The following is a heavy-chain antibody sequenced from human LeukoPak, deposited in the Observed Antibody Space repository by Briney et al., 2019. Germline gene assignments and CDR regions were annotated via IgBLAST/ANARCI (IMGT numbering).Heavy chain of an antibody. J-gene: IGHJ4*02. CDR1: GYSFTSYW. V-gene: IGHV5-10-1*01. Sequence: HGESLKISCWGSGYSFTSYWISWVRQMPGKGLEWMGRIDLSDSYTNYRQYFQGHVTNSDDKSISTAYVQWSRLKASHPAMYYCARLTRPFCSSSTSCYVWGQGTLVTVSS. D-gene: IGHD2-2*01. CDR2: IDLSDSYT. CDR3: ARLTRPFCSSSTSCYV.